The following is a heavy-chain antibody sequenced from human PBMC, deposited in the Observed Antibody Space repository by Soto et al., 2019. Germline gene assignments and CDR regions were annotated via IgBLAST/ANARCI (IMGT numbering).Heavy chain of an antibody. Sequence: EVQLVESGGGVVRPGGSLRLSCAASGFTFDDYGLSWVRQAPGKGLEWVSGINWNGGSTRYADSVKGRFTISRDNAKNSLYLQMNSLRAEDTALYYCASGIVGATTYGMDVWGRGTTVTVSS. D-gene: IGHD1-26*01. V-gene: IGHV3-20*04. CDR2: INWNGGST. J-gene: IGHJ6*02. CDR1: GFTFDDYG. CDR3: ASGIVGATTYGMDV.